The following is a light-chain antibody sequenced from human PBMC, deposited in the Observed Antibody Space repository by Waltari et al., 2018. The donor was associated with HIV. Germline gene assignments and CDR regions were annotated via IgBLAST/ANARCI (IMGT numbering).Light chain of an antibody. J-gene: IGKJ1*01. Sequence: DVQMTQSPFTLSASVGDRVTITCRASQSVSSWLAWYQQKPGKQPKLLIYKASTLQSGVPSRFSGSGSGTEFTLTISGLQPDDFATYFCQQYSSSWAFGQGTKVEI. CDR1: QSVSSW. CDR3: QQYSSSWA. CDR2: KAS. V-gene: IGKV1-5*03.